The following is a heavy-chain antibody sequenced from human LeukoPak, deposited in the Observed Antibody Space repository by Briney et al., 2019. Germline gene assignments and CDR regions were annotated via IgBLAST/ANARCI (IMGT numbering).Heavy chain of an antibody. Sequence: GGSLRLSCAASGFTFSSYAMSWVRQAPGKGLEWVSAISGSGGSTYYADSVKGRFTISRDNSKNTLYLQMNSLRAEDTAVHYCAKDGNDDYGDYDDAFDIWGQGTMVTVSS. CDR2: ISGSGGST. CDR3: AKDGNDDYGDYDDAFDI. V-gene: IGHV3-23*01. D-gene: IGHD4-17*01. CDR1: GFTFSSYA. J-gene: IGHJ3*02.